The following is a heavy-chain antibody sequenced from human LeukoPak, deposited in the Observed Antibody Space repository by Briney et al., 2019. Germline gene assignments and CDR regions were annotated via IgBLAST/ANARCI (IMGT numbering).Heavy chain of an antibody. D-gene: IGHD2-21*02. CDR2: TYYRSTWYN. V-gene: IGHV6-1*01. CDR1: GDSVSSNGVT. CDR3: ARRLTQYDCFDP. Sequence: SQTLSLTCAISGDSVSSNGVTWNWIRQSPSRGLEWLGRTYYRSTWYNDYAVSVRGRITVNPDTSKNQFSLHLNSVTPEDTAVYYCARRLTQYDCFDPWGQGILVTVSS. J-gene: IGHJ5*02.